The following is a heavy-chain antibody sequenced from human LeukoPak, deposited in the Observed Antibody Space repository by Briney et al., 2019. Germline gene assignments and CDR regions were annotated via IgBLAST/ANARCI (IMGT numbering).Heavy chain of an antibody. CDR1: GYTFTSYY. V-gene: IGHV1-46*01. J-gene: IGHJ4*02. CDR3: ARAYCSGGNSYSGADY. D-gene: IGHD2-15*01. CDR2: INPSGGST. Sequence: ASVKVSCKASGYTFTSYYMYWVRQAPGQGLEWMGIINPSGGSTSYAQKFQGRVTMTSDTSTSTVYMELSSLRSEDTAVYYCARAYCSGGNSYSGADYWGQGTLVTVSS.